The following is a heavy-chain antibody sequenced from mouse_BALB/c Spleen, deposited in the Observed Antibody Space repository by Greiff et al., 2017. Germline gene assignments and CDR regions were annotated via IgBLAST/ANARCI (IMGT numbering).Heavy chain of an antibody. CDR2: ISSGGST. V-gene: IGHV5-6-5*01. D-gene: IGHD1-1*01. J-gene: IGHJ3*01. Sequence: EVQLVESGGGLVKPGGSLKLSCAASGFTFSSYAMSWVRQTPEKRLEWVASISSGGSTYYPDSVKGRFTISRDNARNILYLQMSSLRSEDTAMYYCARGPYYYGSSYPWFAYWGQGTLVTVSA. CDR1: GFTFSSYA. CDR3: ARGPYYYGSSYPWFAY.